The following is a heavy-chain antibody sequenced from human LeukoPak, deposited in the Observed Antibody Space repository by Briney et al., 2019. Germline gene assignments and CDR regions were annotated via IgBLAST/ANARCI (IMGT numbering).Heavy chain of an antibody. J-gene: IGHJ6*02. CDR1: GFTFSSYW. CDR2: INSDGSST. Sequence: GGSLRLSCAASGFTFSSYWMHWVRQAPGKGLVWVSRINSDGSSTSYADSVKGRFTISRDNAKNTLYLQMNSLRAEDTAVYYCARDRYSSSWQGYYYYYGMDVWGQGTTVTVSS. V-gene: IGHV3-74*01. CDR3: ARDRYSSSWQGYYYYYGMDV. D-gene: IGHD6-13*01.